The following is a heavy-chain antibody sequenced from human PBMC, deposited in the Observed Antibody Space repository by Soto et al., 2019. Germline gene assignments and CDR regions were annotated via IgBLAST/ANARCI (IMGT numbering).Heavy chain of an antibody. V-gene: IGHV4-39*01. J-gene: IGHJ4*02. CDR1: GGSISSSSYY. D-gene: IGHD2-2*01. CDR3: ARQLRLHCSITSCFVDY. CDR2: IYFSGSTS. Sequence: QLQLQESGPGLVKPSETVSLTCTVSGGSISSSSYYWGWIRQPPGKGLEWIGSIYFSGSTSYYNPSLKSRLTISVDTSRNQFSLRLSSVTAADAAVYYCARQLRLHCSITSCFVDYWGQGTLVTVSS.